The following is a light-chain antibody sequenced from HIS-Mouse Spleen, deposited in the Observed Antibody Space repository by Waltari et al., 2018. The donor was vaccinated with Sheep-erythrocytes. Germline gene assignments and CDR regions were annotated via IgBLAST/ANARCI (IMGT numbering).Light chain of an antibody. Sequence: SYELTQPPSVSVSPGQTASITCPGDKLGDKYACWYQQKPGQSPVLVIYQDSKQPSGFPERFAGSTSGKTATLTISGTQAMDEADYYCQAWDSSTAWNVVFGGGTKLTVL. CDR2: QDS. J-gene: IGLJ2*01. CDR1: KLGDKY. CDR3: QAWDSSTAWNVV. V-gene: IGLV3-1*01.